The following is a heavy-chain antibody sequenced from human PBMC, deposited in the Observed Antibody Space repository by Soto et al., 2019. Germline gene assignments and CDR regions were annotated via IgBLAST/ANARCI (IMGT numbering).Heavy chain of an antibody. D-gene: IGHD3-10*01. Sequence: GGSLRLSCAASGFTVSSNYLSWVRQAPGKGLEWVSVIYSGGSTYYADPVKGRFTISRDSSKNTLYLQMNSLRAEDTAVYYCARDFMIGGVIRDAFDIWGQGTIVTVSS. CDR3: ARDFMIGGVIRDAFDI. V-gene: IGHV3-66*01. CDR1: GFTVSSNY. CDR2: IYSGGST. J-gene: IGHJ3*02.